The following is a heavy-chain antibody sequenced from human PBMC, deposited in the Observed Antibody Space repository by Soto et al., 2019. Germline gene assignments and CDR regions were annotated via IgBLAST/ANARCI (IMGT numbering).Heavy chain of an antibody. D-gene: IGHD3-3*01. J-gene: IGHJ4*02. CDR3: AKDVRPDGRYDLDY. V-gene: IGHV3-7*03. CDR2: IKEDGSGN. CDR1: GFTFSSYW. Sequence: GGSVRLSCAASGFTFSSYWMSWVRQAPGKGPEWVASIKEDGSGNQYVDSVKGRFTISRDNSKNSLYLQMTSLRVEDTATYFCAKDVRPDGRYDLDYWGQGTLVTVSS.